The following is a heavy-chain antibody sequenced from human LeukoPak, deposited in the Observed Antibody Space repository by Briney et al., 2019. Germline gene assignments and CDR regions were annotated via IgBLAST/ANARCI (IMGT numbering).Heavy chain of an antibody. CDR1: GFTVSSNY. CDR2: INHNGNVN. Sequence: GESLRLSCAASGFTVSSNYMSWARQAPGKGLEWVASINHNGNVNYYVDSVKGRFTISRDNAKNSLYLQMSNLRAEDTAVYFCAKGGGLDVWGQGASVTVSS. CDR3: AKGGGLDV. V-gene: IGHV3-7*03. J-gene: IGHJ6*02. D-gene: IGHD3-16*01.